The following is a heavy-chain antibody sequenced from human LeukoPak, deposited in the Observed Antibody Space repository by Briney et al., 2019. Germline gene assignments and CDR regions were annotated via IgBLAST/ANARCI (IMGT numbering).Heavy chain of an antibody. D-gene: IGHD3-22*01. CDR1: GYTFTSYD. Sequence: ASVKVSCKASGYTFTSYDINWVRQATGQGLEWMGWMNPNSGNTGYAQKFQGRVTMTRNTSISTAYMELSSLRSEDTAVYYCARSGGIYDSSGYYSHAYDYWGQGTLVTVSS. CDR3: ARSGGIYDSSGYYSHAYDY. V-gene: IGHV1-8*01. J-gene: IGHJ4*02. CDR2: MNPNSGNT.